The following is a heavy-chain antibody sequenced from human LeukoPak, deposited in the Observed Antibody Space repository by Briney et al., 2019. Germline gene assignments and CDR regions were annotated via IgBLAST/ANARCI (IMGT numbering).Heavy chain of an antibody. J-gene: IGHJ5*02. CDR3: AHRNIRLVVAGTYNWFDP. CDR2: IYWNDDK. Sequence: SGPTLVNPTQPLTLTCTFSGFSLSTSGVGVGWIRQPPEKALEWLALIYWNDDKYYSPSLKSRLTITKDTSKNQVVLTTTNMDPADTATYYCAHRNIRLVVAGTYNWFDPWGQGTLVTVSS. V-gene: IGHV2-5*01. D-gene: IGHD2-15*01. CDR1: GFSLSTSGVG.